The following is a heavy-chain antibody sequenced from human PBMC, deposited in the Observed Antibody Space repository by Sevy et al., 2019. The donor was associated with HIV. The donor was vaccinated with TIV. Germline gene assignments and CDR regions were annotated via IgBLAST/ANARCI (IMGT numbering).Heavy chain of an antibody. CDR3: AKDSFSGWSDYYYYGIDV. V-gene: IGHV3-30*18. CDR1: GFTFSSYG. Sequence: GGSLRLSCAASGFTFSSYGMHWVRQAPGKGLEWVAVISYDGSNKYYADSVKGRFTISRDNSKNTLYLQMNSLRAEDTAVYYCAKDSFSGWSDYYYYGIDVWGQGTTVTVSS. D-gene: IGHD6-19*01. J-gene: IGHJ6*02. CDR2: ISYDGSNK.